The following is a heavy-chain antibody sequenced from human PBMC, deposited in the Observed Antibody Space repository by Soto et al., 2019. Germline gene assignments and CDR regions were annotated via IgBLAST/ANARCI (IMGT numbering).Heavy chain of an antibody. D-gene: IGHD3-10*01. Sequence: ASVKVSCKASGYTFTSYDINWVRQATGQGLEWMGWMNPNSGNTGYAQKFQGRVTMTRNTSISTAYMELSSLRSEDTAVYYCATYVLLWFGESDYWGQGTLVTVSS. J-gene: IGHJ4*02. CDR2: MNPNSGNT. CDR3: ATYVLLWFGESDY. V-gene: IGHV1-8*01. CDR1: GYTFTSYD.